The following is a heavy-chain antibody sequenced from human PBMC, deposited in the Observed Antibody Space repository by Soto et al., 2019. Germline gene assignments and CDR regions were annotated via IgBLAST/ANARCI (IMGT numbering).Heavy chain of an antibody. CDR3: AKDRWNYDYFDF. V-gene: IGHV3-23*01. J-gene: IGHJ4*02. CDR2: ISNTGAGT. D-gene: IGHD1-7*01. CDR1: GFNFNNYA. Sequence: PGGSLRLSCAASGFNFNNYAMSWVRQAPGRGLEWISGISNTGAGTYYADSVKGRFTISRDNSKSTLYLQMNSLRAEDTAVYYCAKDRWNYDYFDFWGQGTLVTVSS.